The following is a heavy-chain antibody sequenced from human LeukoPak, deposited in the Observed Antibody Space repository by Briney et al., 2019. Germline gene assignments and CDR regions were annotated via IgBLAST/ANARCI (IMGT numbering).Heavy chain of an antibody. CDR3: ARSRTAGV. D-gene: IGHD1-1*01. J-gene: IGHJ6*02. V-gene: IGHV3-7*04. Sequence: DSVKGRFTISRDNAKNSLYLQMNSLRVEDTAVYYCARSRTAGVWGQGTTVTVSS.